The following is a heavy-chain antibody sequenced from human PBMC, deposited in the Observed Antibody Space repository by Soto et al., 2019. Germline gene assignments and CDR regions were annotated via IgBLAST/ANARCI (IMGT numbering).Heavy chain of an antibody. CDR2: ISAYNGNT. D-gene: IGHD3-22*01. Sequence: ASVKVSCKASGYTFTSYGISWVRQAPGQGLEWMGWISAYNGNTNYAQKLQGRVTTTTDTSTSTAYMELRSLRSDDTAVYYCAREERYYDSSGATAISYYGMDVWGQGTTVTVSS. J-gene: IGHJ6*02. V-gene: IGHV1-18*01. CDR1: GYTFTSYG. CDR3: AREERYYDSSGATAISYYGMDV.